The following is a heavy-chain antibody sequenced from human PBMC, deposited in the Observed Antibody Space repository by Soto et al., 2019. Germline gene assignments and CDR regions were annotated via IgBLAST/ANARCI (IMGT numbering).Heavy chain of an antibody. V-gene: IGHV3-30*03. D-gene: IGHD2-2*01. CDR3: ARDRGGDCPDNSCYFGADY. J-gene: IGHJ4*02. Sequence: TGGSLRLSCVGSGFTFSSYGMHWVRQAPGKGLECVAVISGTGSSHYYAASVEGRFTISRENSKNTLSLHMDRLRVEDTAVYYCARDRGGDCPDNSCYFGADYWGQGTPVTVSS. CDR2: ISGTGSSH. CDR1: GFTFSSYG.